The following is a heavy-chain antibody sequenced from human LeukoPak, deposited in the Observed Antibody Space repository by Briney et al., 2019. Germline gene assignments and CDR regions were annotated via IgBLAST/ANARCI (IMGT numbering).Heavy chain of an antibody. D-gene: IGHD4/OR15-4a*01. CDR3: ARGHDYGGHFDY. V-gene: IGHV3-48*03. J-gene: IGHJ4*02. CDR2: ISSSGSTI. CDR1: GFTFSSYE. Sequence: PGGSLRLSCAASGFTFSSYEMNWVRQAPGKGLEWVSYISSSGSTIYYADSVKGRFTISRDNAKNSLYVQMNSLRAEDTAVYYCARGHDYGGHFDYWGQGTLVTVSS.